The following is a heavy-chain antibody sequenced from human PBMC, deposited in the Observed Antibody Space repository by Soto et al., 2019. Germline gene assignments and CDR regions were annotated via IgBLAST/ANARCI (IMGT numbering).Heavy chain of an antibody. CDR2: IYYSGST. V-gene: IGHV4-39*01. CDR3: ARARGDYEFWSGYYTGDFDY. CDR1: GGSISSSSYY. Sequence: SETLSLTCTVSGGSISSSSYYWGWIRQPPGKGLEWIGSIYYSGSTYYNPSLKSRVTISVDTSKNQFSLKLSSVTAADTAVYYCARARGDYEFWSGYYTGDFDYWGQGTLVTVSS. D-gene: IGHD3-3*01. J-gene: IGHJ4*02.